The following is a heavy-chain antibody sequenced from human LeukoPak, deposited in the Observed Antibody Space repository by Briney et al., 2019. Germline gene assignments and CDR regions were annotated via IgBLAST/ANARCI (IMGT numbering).Heavy chain of an antibody. V-gene: IGHV4-59*01. J-gene: IGHJ4*02. D-gene: IGHD3-22*01. CDR3: ARHRGSGYPYFDH. CDR2: IYYSGST. Sequence: KPSETLSLTCTVSGGSINNYYWSWIRQPPGKGLEWIGCIYYSGSTNYNPSLKSRVTISVDTSKNQFSLKLSSLTAADTAVYYCARHRGSGYPYFDHWGQGTLVTVSS. CDR1: GGSINNYY.